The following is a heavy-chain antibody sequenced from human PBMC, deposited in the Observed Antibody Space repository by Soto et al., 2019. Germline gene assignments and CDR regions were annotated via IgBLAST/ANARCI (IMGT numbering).Heavy chain of an antibody. CDR2: IYWDDDK. J-gene: IGHJ5*02. V-gene: IGHV2-5*02. CDR3: AHGTEKFDP. CDR1: GFSLSTSGVG. Sequence: QITLKESGPPLVKPTQTLTLTCTFSGFSLSTSGVGVAWIRQPPGKALEWLALIYWDDDKRYSPSLKSRLAITKDTSNIQVVLMMTKMDPVDTATYYCAHGTEKFDPWGQGTLVTVSS.